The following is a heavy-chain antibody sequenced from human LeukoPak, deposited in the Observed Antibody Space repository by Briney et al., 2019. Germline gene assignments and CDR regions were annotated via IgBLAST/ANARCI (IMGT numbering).Heavy chain of an antibody. CDR1: GFTSDDYG. D-gene: IGHD2-2*01. CDR3: ARDIEDIVVVPAAYYYYYYMDV. J-gene: IGHJ6*03. Sequence: GGSLRLSCAASGFTSDDYGMSWVRQAPGKGLEWVSGINWNGGSTGYADSVKGRFTISRDNAKNSLYLQMNSLRAEDTALYYCARDIEDIVVVPAAYYYYYYMDVWGKGTTVTVSS. V-gene: IGHV3-20*04. CDR2: INWNGGST.